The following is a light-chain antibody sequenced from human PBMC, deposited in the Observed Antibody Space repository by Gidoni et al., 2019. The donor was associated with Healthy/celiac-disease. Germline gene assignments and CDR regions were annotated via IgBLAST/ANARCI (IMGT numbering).Light chain of an antibody. CDR1: SSAFGGYNY. CDR2: EVS. J-gene: IGLJ2*01. V-gene: IGLV2-14*01. Sequence: QSAMTQPASVSGSPGQSITISCTGTSSAFGGYNYVSWYQQHPGKAPNLMIYEVSNRPSGVSNRFSGSKSGNTASLTISGLQAEDEADYYCSSYTSSSTLVVFGGGTKLTVL. CDR3: SSYTSSSTLVV.